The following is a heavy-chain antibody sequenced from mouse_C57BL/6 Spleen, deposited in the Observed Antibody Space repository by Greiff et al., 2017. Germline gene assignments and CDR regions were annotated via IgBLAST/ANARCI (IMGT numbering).Heavy chain of an antibody. V-gene: IGHV14-3*01. CDR2: IDPANGNT. Sequence: EVMLVESVAELVRPGASVKLSCTASGYTITNTSMHWVKQRPEQGLEWIGRIDPANGNTKYAPKFKGKATITADTSSNTAYLQLSSLTSEDTAIYYCARADDSLFYAMGYWGQGTSVTVSS. J-gene: IGHJ4*01. CDR1: GYTITNTS. D-gene: IGHD6-1*01. CDR3: ARADDSLFYAMGY.